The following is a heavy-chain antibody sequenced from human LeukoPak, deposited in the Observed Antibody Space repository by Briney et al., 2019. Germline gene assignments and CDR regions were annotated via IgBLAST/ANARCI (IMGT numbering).Heavy chain of an antibody. V-gene: IGHV4-4*09. CDR1: GDSISSYY. CDR3: ARYVALSGGYIDY. Sequence: SETLSLTCSVSGDSISSYYWNWIRQPPGKGLEWIGYISSSGYTDYNPSLKSRVTISVDTSKNQFSLSLRSVTAADTAVYYCARYVALSGGYIDYWGQGILVTVSS. D-gene: IGHD2-15*01. J-gene: IGHJ4*01. CDR2: ISSSGYT.